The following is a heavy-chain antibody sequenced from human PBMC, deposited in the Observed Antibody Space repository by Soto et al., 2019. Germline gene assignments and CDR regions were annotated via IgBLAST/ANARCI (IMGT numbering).Heavy chain of an antibody. CDR2: IYYSGST. D-gene: IGHD3-22*01. Sequence: PSETLSLTCTVSGGSVSSGSYYWSWIRQPPGKGLEWIGYIYYSGSTNYNPSLKSRVTISVDTSKNQFSLKLSSVTAADTAVYYCARATYYYDSSGYREIYLDYWGQGTLVTVSS. CDR3: ARATYYYDSSGYREIYLDY. J-gene: IGHJ4*02. V-gene: IGHV4-61*01. CDR1: GGSVSSGSYY.